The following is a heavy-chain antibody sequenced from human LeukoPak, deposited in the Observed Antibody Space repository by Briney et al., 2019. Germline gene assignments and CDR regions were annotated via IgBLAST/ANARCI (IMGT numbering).Heavy chain of an antibody. D-gene: IGHD6-13*01. CDR1: GGSISSYY. CDR2: IYYSGST. CDR3: ARQGGDRSWDYYYGMDV. V-gene: IGHV4-59*01. Sequence: SQTLSLTCTVSGGSISSYYWSWIRQPPGKGLEWIGYIYYSGSTNYNPSLKSRVTISVDTSKNQFSLKLSSVTAADTAVYYCARQGGDRSWDYYYGMDVWGQGTTVTVSS. J-gene: IGHJ6*02.